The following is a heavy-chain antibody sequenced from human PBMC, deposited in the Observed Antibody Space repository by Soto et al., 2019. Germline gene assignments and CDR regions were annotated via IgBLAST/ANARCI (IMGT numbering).Heavy chain of an antibody. J-gene: IGHJ6*03. CDR3: ARGGSHDYYYYDMDV. Sequence: GASVKVSCKASGGTFSSYTISWVRQAPGQGLEWMGRIIPILGIANYAQKFQGRVTITADKSTSTAYMELSRLRSDDTAVYYCARGGSHDYYYYDMDVWGKGTTGTVS. CDR1: GGTFSSYT. D-gene: IGHD1-26*01. V-gene: IGHV1-69*02. CDR2: IIPILGIA.